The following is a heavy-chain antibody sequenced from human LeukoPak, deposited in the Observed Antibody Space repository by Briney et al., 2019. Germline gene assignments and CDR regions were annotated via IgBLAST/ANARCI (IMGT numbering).Heavy chain of an antibody. CDR3: ARVPESSGYYRNWYFDL. J-gene: IGHJ2*01. D-gene: IGHD3-22*01. CDR1: GGSISSGGYY. Sequence: SETLSLTCTISGGSISSGGYYWSWIRQHPGKGLEWIGYIYYSGSTYYNPSLKSRVTISVDTSKNQFSLKLSSVTAADTAVYFCARVPESSGYYRNWYFDLWGRGTLVTVSS. V-gene: IGHV4-31*03. CDR2: IYYSGST.